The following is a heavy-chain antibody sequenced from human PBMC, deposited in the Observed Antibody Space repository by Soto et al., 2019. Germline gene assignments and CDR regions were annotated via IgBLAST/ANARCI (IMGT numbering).Heavy chain of an antibody. CDR2: ISYDGSNK. CDR3: ARDNYDFWSGPYYYYGMDV. D-gene: IGHD3-3*01. V-gene: IGHV3-30-3*01. Sequence: GGSLRLSCAASGFTFSSYAMHWVRQAPGKGLEWVAVISYDGSNKYYADSVKGRFTISRDNSKNTLYLQMNSLRAEDTAVYYCARDNYDFWSGPYYYYGMDVWGQGTTVTVSS. CDR1: GFTFSSYA. J-gene: IGHJ6*02.